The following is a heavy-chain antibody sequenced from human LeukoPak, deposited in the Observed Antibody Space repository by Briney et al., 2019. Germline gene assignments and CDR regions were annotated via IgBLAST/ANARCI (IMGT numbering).Heavy chain of an antibody. V-gene: IGHV4-31*03. D-gene: IGHD3-10*01. CDR2: IYYSGST. CDR3: ACRKVPGFGELLQDYYYYYGMDV. CDR1: GGSISSGGYY. Sequence: PSRTLSLTCTVSGGSISSGGYYWSWIRQHPGKGLEWIGYIYYSGSTYYNPSLKSRVTISVDTSKNQFPLKLSSVTAADTAVYYCACRKVPGFGELLQDYYYYYGMDVWGQGTTVTVSS. J-gene: IGHJ6*02.